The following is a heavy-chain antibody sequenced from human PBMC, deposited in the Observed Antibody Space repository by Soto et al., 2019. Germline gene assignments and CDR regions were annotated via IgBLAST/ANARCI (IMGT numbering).Heavy chain of an antibody. V-gene: IGHV5-51*01. CDR2: IYPGDSDT. J-gene: IGHJ4*01. Sequence: GESLKISCKGSGYSFTSYWIGWVRQMPGKGLEWMGIIYPGDSDTRYSPSFQGQVTISADKSISTAYLQWSSLKTEDTAIYYCTTDSYITSIIVRFDYWGHGTLVTVSS. CDR1: GYSFTSYW. CDR3: TTDSYITSIIVRFDY. D-gene: IGHD3-22*01.